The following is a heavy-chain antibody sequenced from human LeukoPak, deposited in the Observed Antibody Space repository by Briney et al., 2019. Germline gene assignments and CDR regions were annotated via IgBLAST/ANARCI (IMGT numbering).Heavy chain of an antibody. J-gene: IGHJ6*03. V-gene: IGHV4-59*08. CDR3: ARQSSSTFLDYYYMDV. CDR1: GGSISSYY. CDR2: IYYSGST. Sequence: PSETLSLTCTVSGGSISSYYWSRIRQPPGKGLEWIGYIYYSGSTNYNPSLKSRVTISVDTSKNQFSLKLSSVTAADTAVYYCARQSSSTFLDYYYMDVWGKGTTVTVSS. D-gene: IGHD6-6*01.